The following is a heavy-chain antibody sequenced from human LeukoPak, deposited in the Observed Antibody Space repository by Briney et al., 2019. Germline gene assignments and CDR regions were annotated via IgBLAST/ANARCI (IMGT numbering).Heavy chain of an antibody. J-gene: IGHJ4*02. V-gene: IGHV4-39*01. CDR2: IYYSGST. Sequence: PSGTLSLTCTVSGGSISSSSYYWGWIRQPPGKGLEWIGSIYYSGSTYYNPSLKSRVTISVDTSKNQFSLNLSSVTAADTAVYYCARPYYDSSGYYQICYFDYWGQGTLVTVSS. D-gene: IGHD3-22*01. CDR1: GGSISSSSYY. CDR3: ARPYYDSSGYYQICYFDY.